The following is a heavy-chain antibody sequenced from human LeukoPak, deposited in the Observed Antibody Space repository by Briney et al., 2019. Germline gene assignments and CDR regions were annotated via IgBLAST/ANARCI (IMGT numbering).Heavy chain of an antibody. CDR3: ARWGGSSDAFDI. CDR1: GFTFSSYS. D-gene: IGHD3-10*01. V-gene: IGHV3-21*01. CDR2: ISSSSSYI. Sequence: GGSLRLSCAASGFTFSSYSMNWVRQAPGKGLEWVSSISSSSSYIYYADSVKGRFTISRDNAKNSLYLQMNSLRAEDTAVYYCARWGGSSDAFDIWGQGTMVTVSS. J-gene: IGHJ3*02.